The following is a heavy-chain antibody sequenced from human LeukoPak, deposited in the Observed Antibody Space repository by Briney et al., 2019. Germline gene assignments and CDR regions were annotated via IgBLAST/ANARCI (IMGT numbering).Heavy chain of an antibody. CDR1: GLTFSNYA. J-gene: IGHJ3*01. CDR2: ISGSGGST. D-gene: IGHD2-15*01. CDR3: ARDPAYCSGGSCYPDAFDV. Sequence: GGSLRLSCAASGLTFSNYAMSWVRQAPGKGLEWVSSISGSGGSTYYADSVKGRFTISRDNSKNTLYLQMNSLRAEDTAVYYCARDPAYCSGGSCYPDAFDVWGQGTMVTVSS. V-gene: IGHV3-23*01.